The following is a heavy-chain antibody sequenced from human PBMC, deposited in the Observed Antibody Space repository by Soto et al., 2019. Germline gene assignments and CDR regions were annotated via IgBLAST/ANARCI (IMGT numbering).Heavy chain of an antibody. J-gene: IGHJ6*02. D-gene: IGHD6-13*01. V-gene: IGHV3-30-3*01. CDR3: ARGDYAAAAGTGGMDV. Sequence: GGSLRLSCAASGLTFSSYAMHWVRQAPGKGLEWVAVISYDGSNKYYADSVKGRFTISRDNSKNTLYLQMNSLRAEDTAVYYCARGDYAAAAGTGGMDVWGQGTTVTVSS. CDR2: ISYDGSNK. CDR1: GLTFSSYA.